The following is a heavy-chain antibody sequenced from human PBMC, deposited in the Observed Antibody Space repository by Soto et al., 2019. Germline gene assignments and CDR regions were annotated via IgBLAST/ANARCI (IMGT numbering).Heavy chain of an antibody. V-gene: IGHV1-69*13. D-gene: IGHD4-17*01. Sequence: ASVKVSCKASGGTFSSYAISWVRQAPGQGLEWMGGIIPIFGTANYAQKFQGRVTITADESTSTAYMELSSLRSEDTAVYYCTRDLLSPDTTTTVVTPFDYWGQGTLVTVSS. CDR1: GGTFSSYA. CDR3: TRDLLSPDTTTTVVTPFDY. J-gene: IGHJ4*02. CDR2: IIPIFGTA.